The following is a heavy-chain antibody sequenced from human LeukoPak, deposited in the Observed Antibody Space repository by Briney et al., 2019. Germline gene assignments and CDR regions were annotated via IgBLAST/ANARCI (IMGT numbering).Heavy chain of an antibody. CDR2: ISGSGGST. V-gene: IGHV3-23*01. CDR1: GFTFSSYA. J-gene: IGHJ4*02. CDR3: AKEWGSQFGPGTY. D-gene: IGHD3-10*01. Sequence: TGGSLRLSCAASGFTFSSYAMSWVRQAPGKGLEWVSAISGSGGSTYYADSVEGRFTISRDNSKNTLYLQMNSLRAEDTAVYYCAKEWGSQFGPGTYWGQGTLVTVSS.